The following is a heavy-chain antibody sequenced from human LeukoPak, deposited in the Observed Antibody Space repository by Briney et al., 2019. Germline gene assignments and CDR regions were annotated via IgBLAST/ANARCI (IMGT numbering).Heavy chain of an antibody. CDR2: MSYDGRNK. J-gene: IGHJ5*02. CDR1: GFTFSSYT. Sequence: GGSLRLSCAASGFTFSSYTMHWVRQAPGKGLEWVAVMSYDGRNKYYTDSVKGRFTISRDNSKNTQYLQMNSLRAEDTAVYYCAREMNSGWFDPWGQGTLVTVSS. D-gene: IGHD2/OR15-2a*01. V-gene: IGHV3-30*10. CDR3: AREMNSGWFDP.